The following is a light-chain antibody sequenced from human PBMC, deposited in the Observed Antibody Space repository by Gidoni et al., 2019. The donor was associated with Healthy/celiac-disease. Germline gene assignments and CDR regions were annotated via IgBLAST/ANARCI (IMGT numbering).Light chain of an antibody. CDR2: DAS. Sequence: EIVLTQSPATLSLSPRERATLSCRASQSVSSYLAWYQQKPGQAPRLLIYDASNRATGIPARFSGSGSGTDFTLTISSREPEDFAVYYCQQRSNWPPRLTFGGGTKVEIK. CDR1: QSVSSY. J-gene: IGKJ4*01. V-gene: IGKV3-11*01. CDR3: QQRSNWPPRLT.